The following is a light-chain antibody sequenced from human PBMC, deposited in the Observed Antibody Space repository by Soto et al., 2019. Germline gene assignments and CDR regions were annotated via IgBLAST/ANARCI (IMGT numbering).Light chain of an antibody. CDR3: QQYSSSPVT. CDR2: GVS. J-gene: IGKJ4*01. CDR1: QRVSNTY. V-gene: IGKV3-20*01. Sequence: EIVLAQSPGTLSLSQGERATLSCRASQRVSNTYLAWYQQKPGQAPRPLIYGVSSRATGIPDRFSGSGSGTDFTLTISRLEPEDFAVYYCQQYSSSPVTFGGGTTVEIK.